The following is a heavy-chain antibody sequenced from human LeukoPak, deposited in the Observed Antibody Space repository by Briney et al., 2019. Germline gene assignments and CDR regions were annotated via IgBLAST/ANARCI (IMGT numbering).Heavy chain of an antibody. CDR2: IIPIFGTA. CDR1: GGTFSSYA. D-gene: IGHD3-16*01. Sequence: SVKVSCKASGGTFSSYAISWVRQAPGQGLEWMGGIIPIFGTANYAQKFQGRVTITADKSTSTAYMELSSLRSEDTAVYYCARSPWGEDYNYYYMDVWGKGTTVTVSS. CDR3: ARSPWGEDYNYYYMDV. V-gene: IGHV1-69*06. J-gene: IGHJ6*03.